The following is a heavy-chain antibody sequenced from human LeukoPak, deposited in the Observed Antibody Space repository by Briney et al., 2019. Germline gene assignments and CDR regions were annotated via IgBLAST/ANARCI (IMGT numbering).Heavy chain of an antibody. D-gene: IGHD3-3*01. Sequence: SETLSLTCTVSGGSISSGGYYWSWIRQHPGKGLEWIGYIYYSGSTYYNPSLKSRVTISVDTSKNQFSLKLSSVTAADTAVYYCAGAGGFFSPFGYWGQGTLVTVSS. CDR3: AGAGGFFSPFGY. CDR2: IYYSGST. J-gene: IGHJ4*02. V-gene: IGHV4-31*03. CDR1: GGSISSGGYY.